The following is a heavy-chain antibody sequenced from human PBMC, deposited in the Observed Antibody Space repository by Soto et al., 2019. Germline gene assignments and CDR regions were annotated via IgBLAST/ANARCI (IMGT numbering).Heavy chain of an antibody. CDR3: AKSKPLVPAASDYFDY. D-gene: IGHD2-2*01. Sequence: GGSLRLSCEASGFTFSNYAMSWVRQAPGKGLEWVSGISTSGGSTFYADSVKGRFAISRDNSKNTLFLLMSGLRAEDTAVYYCAKSKPLVPAASDYFDYWGPGTLVTVSS. CDR2: ISTSGGST. J-gene: IGHJ4*02. V-gene: IGHV3-23*01. CDR1: GFTFSNYA.